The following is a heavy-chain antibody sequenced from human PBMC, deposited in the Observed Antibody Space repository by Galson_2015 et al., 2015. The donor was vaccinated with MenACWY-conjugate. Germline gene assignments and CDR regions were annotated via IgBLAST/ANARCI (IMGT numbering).Heavy chain of an antibody. CDR1: GYTFTSYG. CDR3: ARGCRPVTLRTPNYFAY. CDR2: ISAYNGNT. J-gene: IGHJ4*02. D-gene: IGHD3-9*01. Sequence: SVKVSCKASGYTFTSYGISWVRQAPGQGLEWMGWISAYNGNTNYAQKLQGRVTMTTDTSTRIAYMELRSLRSDDTAVYYCARGCRPVTLRTPNYFAYWGLRTLVTVSS. V-gene: IGHV1-18*01.